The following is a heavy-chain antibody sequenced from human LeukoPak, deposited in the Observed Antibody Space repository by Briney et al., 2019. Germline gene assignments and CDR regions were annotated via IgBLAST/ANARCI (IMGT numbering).Heavy chain of an antibody. V-gene: IGHV4-39*01. Sequence: SETLSLTCSVSGGSISSNTYHWGWIRQPPGKGLEWIGSIYYSGSTYYNPSLKSRVTISADTSKNQFSLKLSSVTAADTAVYYCARRRYSSGWYAYDYWGQGTLVTVSS. CDR1: GGSISSNTYH. CDR3: ARRRYSSGWYAYDY. D-gene: IGHD6-19*01. CDR2: IYYSGST. J-gene: IGHJ4*02.